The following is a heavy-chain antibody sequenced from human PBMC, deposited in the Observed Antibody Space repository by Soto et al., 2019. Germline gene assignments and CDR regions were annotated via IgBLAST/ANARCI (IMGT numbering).Heavy chain of an antibody. Sequence: SETLSLTCTVSGGSISSYYWSWIRQPPGKGLEWIGYIYYSGSTNYNPSLKSRVTISVDTSKNQFSLKLSSVTAADTAVYYCARTYYDFWRGYSPSNWFDPWGQGTLVTVSS. CDR3: ARTYYDFWRGYSPSNWFDP. J-gene: IGHJ5*02. CDR2: IYYSGST. V-gene: IGHV4-59*01. CDR1: GGSISSYY. D-gene: IGHD3-3*01.